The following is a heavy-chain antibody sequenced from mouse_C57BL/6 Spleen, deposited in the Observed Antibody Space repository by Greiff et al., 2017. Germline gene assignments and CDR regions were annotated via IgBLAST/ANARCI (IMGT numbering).Heavy chain of an antibody. V-gene: IGHV1-80*01. J-gene: IGHJ3*01. CDR3: ARGYYGSMGFAY. CDR2: IYPGDGDT. Sequence: VKLQESGAELVKPGASVKISCKASGYAFSSYWMNWVKQRPGKGLEWIGQIYPGDGDTNYNGKFKGKATLTADKSSSTAYMQLSSLTSEDSAVYFCARGYYGSMGFAYWGQGTLVTVSA. CDR1: GYAFSSYW. D-gene: IGHD1-1*01.